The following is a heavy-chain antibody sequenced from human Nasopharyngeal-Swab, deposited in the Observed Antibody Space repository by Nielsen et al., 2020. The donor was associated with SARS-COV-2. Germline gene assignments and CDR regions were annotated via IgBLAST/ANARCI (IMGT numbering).Heavy chain of an antibody. Sequence: GSLRLFCAVFGGSFSGYYWSWIRQPPGKGLEWIGEINHSGSTNYNPSLKSRVTISVDTSKNQFSLKLTSVTAADTAVYYCARALEYSRGMDVWGQGTTVTVSS. CDR2: INHSGST. CDR1: GGSFSGYY. D-gene: IGHD6-6*01. CDR3: ARALEYSRGMDV. V-gene: IGHV4-34*01. J-gene: IGHJ6*02.